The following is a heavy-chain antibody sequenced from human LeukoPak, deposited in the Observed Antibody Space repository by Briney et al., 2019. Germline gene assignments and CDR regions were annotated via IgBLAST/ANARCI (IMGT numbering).Heavy chain of an antibody. Sequence: SETLSLTCTVSGGSISSYYWSWIRQPPGKGLEWIGYIYYSGSTNYNPSLKSRVTMSVDTSKNQFSLKLSSVTAADTAVYYCARHRTYYYDSSGYEFDYWGQGTLVTVSS. CDR3: ARHRTYYYDSSGYEFDY. D-gene: IGHD3-22*01. CDR2: IYYSGST. CDR1: GGSISSYY. J-gene: IGHJ4*02. V-gene: IGHV4-59*08.